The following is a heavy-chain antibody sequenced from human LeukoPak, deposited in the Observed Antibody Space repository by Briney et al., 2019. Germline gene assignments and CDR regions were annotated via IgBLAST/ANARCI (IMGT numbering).Heavy chain of an antibody. V-gene: IGHV4-59*01. CDR1: GGSISSYY. Sequence: PSETLSLTCAVSGGSISSYYWSWIRQPPGKGLEWIGYIYYSGSTNYNPSLKSRVTISVDTSKNQFSLKLSSVTAADTAVYYCARDRDYTDAFDIWGQGTMVTVSS. J-gene: IGHJ3*02. CDR2: IYYSGST. D-gene: IGHD3-16*01. CDR3: ARDRDYTDAFDI.